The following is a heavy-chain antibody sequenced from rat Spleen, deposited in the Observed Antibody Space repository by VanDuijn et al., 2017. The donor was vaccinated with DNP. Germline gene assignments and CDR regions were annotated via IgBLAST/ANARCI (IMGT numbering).Heavy chain of an antibody. D-gene: IGHD1-3*01. CDR1: GFTFSTFP. V-gene: IGHV5-46*01. CDR3: TTLNSGTYDS. CDR2: ISYDGGNT. Sequence: EVQLVESGGGLVQPGRSMKLSCAASGFTFSTFPMAWVRQAPTKGLEWVASISYDGGNTYYRDSVKGRFTISRDNAKSSLYLHMDSLRSEDTATYYCTTLNSGTYDSWGQGVMVTVSS. J-gene: IGHJ2*01.